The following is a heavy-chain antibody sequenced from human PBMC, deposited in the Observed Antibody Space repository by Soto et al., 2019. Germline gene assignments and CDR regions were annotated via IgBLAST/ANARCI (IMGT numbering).Heavy chain of an antibody. CDR1: GYNYISHG. V-gene: IGHV1-18*04. J-gene: IGHJ6*02. CDR2: ISGKNGNT. D-gene: IGHD2-15*01. Sequence: QVQLVQSGVEVKKPGASVQVSCKASGYNYISHGISWVRQAPGQGLEGMGWISGKNGNTNYAQKLQGRVTLTTDTSTSTAYMELRSLRSDDTAVYYCARVSSSIVVVPDYGMDVWGQGTTVTVSS. CDR3: ARVSSSIVVVPDYGMDV.